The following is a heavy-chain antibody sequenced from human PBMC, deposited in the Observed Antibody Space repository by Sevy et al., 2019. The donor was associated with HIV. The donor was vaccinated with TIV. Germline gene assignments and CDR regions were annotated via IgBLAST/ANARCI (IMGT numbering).Heavy chain of an antibody. Sequence: SLRLSCAASGFTFDDYAMHWVRQAPGKGLEWVSGISWNSGSIGYADSVKGRFTISRDNAKNSLYLQMNSLRAEDTALYYCAKAPLAAAGNLYSNWFDPWGQGTLVTVSS. CDR2: ISWNSGSI. J-gene: IGHJ5*02. V-gene: IGHV3-9*01. CDR3: AKAPLAAAGNLYSNWFDP. D-gene: IGHD6-13*01. CDR1: GFTFDDYA.